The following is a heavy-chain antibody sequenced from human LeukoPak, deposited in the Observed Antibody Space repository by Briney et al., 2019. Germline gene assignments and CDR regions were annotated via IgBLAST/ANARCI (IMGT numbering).Heavy chain of an antibody. J-gene: IGHJ6*02. V-gene: IGHV3-33*03. CDR1: GFSFRNYG. CDR3: ARPRSDLYGMDV. CDR2: IYYDGSNK. Sequence: PGGSLRLSCAASGFSFRNYGMYWVRQAPGKGLEWVAVIYYDGSNKYYADSVKGRYTISRDNAKNSLYLQMNSLRAEDTAIYYCARPRSDLYGMDVWGQGTTVIVSS.